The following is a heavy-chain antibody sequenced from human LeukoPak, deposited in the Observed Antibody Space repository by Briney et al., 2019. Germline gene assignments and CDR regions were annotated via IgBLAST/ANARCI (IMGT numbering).Heavy chain of an antibody. CDR3: AREMVGATDY. D-gene: IGHD1-26*01. J-gene: IGHJ4*02. Sequence: PGGSLRLSCAASGFTFYNSGMGWVRQAPGKGLEWVSAISGSGGATYYADSVEARFTISKDDSKNTLYLQMSSLRAEDTAVYYCAREMVGATDYWGQGTLVTVSS. CDR1: GFTFYNSG. CDR2: ISGSGGAT. V-gene: IGHV3-23*01.